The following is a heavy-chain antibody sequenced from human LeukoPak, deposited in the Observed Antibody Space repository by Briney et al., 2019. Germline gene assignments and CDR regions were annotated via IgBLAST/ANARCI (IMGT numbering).Heavy chain of an antibody. Sequence: PSETLSLTCTVSGGSFSSGDYYWSWIRQPPGKGLEWIGYIYFSGSTYYNPSLKSRVTLSMDTSKNQFSLKVTSLTAADTAVYYCARARMVGLNYGLDVWGQGTTVIVSS. CDR3: ARARMVGLNYGLDV. J-gene: IGHJ6*02. CDR2: IYFSGST. D-gene: IGHD3-10*01. V-gene: IGHV4-30-4*01. CDR1: GGSFSSGDYY.